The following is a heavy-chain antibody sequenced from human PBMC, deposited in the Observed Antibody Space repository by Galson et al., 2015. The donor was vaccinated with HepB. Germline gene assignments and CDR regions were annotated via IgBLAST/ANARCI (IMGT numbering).Heavy chain of an antibody. D-gene: IGHD3-16*01. J-gene: IGHJ3*02. V-gene: IGHV7-4-1*02. CDR3: AKDWGDSFDI. CDR2: INTNTGNP. CDR1: GYIFNMYA. Sequence: SVKVSCKASGYIFNMYAINWVRQAPGQGLEYMGWINTNTGNPTYAQGFTGRFVFSLDKYVSTAYLQISSLKAEDTAVYYCAKDWGDSFDIWGQGTVVTVSS.